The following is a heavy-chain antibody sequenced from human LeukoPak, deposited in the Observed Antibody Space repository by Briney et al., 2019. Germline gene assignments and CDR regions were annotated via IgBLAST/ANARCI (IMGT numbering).Heavy chain of an antibody. J-gene: IGHJ4*02. CDR1: GFTFSSYA. V-gene: IGHV3-23*01. D-gene: IGHD6-6*01. CDR3: ARDLVSYSSSPLH. CDR2: ISGSGGST. Sequence: GGSLRLSCAPSGFTFSSYAMSWVREARGEGGEWVSAISGSGGSTSYADSVEGRFTISRDNFKNTLYLQMNSLRAEDTAVYYCARDLVSYSSSPLHWGQGTLVTVSS.